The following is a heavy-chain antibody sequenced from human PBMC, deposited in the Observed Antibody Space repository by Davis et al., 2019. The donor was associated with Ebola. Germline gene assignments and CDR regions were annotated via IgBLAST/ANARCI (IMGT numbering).Heavy chain of an antibody. V-gene: IGHV1-46*01. D-gene: IGHD3-9*01. CDR2: INPSGGST. J-gene: IGHJ6*02. CDR3: ERDLSDIFFYGMDV. CDR1: GYTFTSYY. Sequence: ASVKVSCKASGYTFTSYYMHWVRQAPGQGLEWLGIINPSGGSTSYAQKFQGRVTMTTDTSTSPAYMELRSLRSDDTAVYYCERDLSDIFFYGMDVWGQGTTVTVSS.